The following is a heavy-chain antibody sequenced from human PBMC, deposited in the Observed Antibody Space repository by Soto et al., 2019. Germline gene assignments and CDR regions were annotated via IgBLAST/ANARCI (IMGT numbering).Heavy chain of an antibody. Sequence: QLQLQESGPGLVKPSETLSLTCTVSGGSLSNTTYYWGWIRQPPGKGLEWLGNIYYTGRTYYSPSLKSRVTISIDTSKNQFSLKVTSVTAADTAVYYCARDVLITVVRPARNPGANVWCKGTAVTVSS. V-gene: IGHV4-39*02. CDR2: IYYTGRT. D-gene: IGHD1-20*01. J-gene: IGHJ6*04. CDR3: ARDVLITVVRPARNPGANV. CDR1: GGSLSNTTYY.